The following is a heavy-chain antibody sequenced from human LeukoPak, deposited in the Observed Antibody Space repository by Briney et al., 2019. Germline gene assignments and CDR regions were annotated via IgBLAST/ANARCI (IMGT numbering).Heavy chain of an antibody. CDR2: IYHSGST. CDR1: GYSISSGYY. J-gene: IGHJ2*01. CDR3: ARHSPDFRLRLPYWYFDL. D-gene: IGHD5-12*01. V-gene: IGHV4-38-2*01. Sequence: SETLSLTCAVSGYSISSGYYWGWIRQPPGKGLAWIGSIYHSGSTYYNPSLKSRVTISVDTSKNQFSLKLSSVTAADTAVYYCARHSPDFRLRLPYWYFDLWGRGTLVTVSS.